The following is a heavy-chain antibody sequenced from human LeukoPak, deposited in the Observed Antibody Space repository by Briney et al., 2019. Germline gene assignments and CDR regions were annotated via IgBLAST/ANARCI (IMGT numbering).Heavy chain of an antibody. J-gene: IGHJ5*02. CDR2: ISAYNGNT. D-gene: IGHD3-10*01. CDR3: ARAQGSGSYGWFDP. Sequence: ASVKVSCKASGGTFSNYAFSWVRQAPGQGLEWMGWISAYNGNTNYAQKLQGRVTMTTDTSTSTAYMELRSLRSDDTAVYYCARAQGSGSYGWFDPWGQGTLVTVSS. V-gene: IGHV1-18*01. CDR1: GGTFSNYA.